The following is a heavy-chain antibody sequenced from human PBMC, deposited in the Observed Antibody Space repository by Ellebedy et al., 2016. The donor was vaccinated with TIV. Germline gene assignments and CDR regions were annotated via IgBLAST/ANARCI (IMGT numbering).Heavy chain of an antibody. V-gene: IGHV4-59*08. J-gene: IGHJ5*02. CDR2: IYYSGST. CDR1: GGSISSYY. D-gene: IGHD3-10*01. CDR3: ARHQGSGLGIPDWFDP. Sequence: MPSETLSLTCTVSGGSISSYYWSWIRQHPGKGLEWIGYIYYSGSTNYNPSLKSRVTISLDPSKNQFSLKLSSVTAADTAVYYCARHQGSGLGIPDWFDPWGQGTLVTVSS.